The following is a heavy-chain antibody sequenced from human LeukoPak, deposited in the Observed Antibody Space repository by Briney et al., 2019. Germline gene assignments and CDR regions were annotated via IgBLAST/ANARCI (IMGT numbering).Heavy chain of an antibody. Sequence: GGSLRLSCAASGFTLSNAWMSWVRQAPGKGLEWVGRIKSKTDGGTTDYAAPVKGRFTISRDDSKNTLYLQMNSLKTEDTAVYYCTTDLGYSYGYYYYGMDVWGQGTTVTVSS. J-gene: IGHJ6*02. CDR2: IKSKTDGGTT. D-gene: IGHD5-18*01. V-gene: IGHV3-15*01. CDR1: GFTLSNAW. CDR3: TTDLGYSYGYYYYGMDV.